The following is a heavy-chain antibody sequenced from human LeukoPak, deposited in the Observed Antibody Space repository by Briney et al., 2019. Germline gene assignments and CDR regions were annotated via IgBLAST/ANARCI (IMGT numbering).Heavy chain of an antibody. Sequence: GASLQISCKGSGYSFTSYWIGWVRQLPGKGLEWMGIIYPGDSDTRYSPSFQGQVTISADKSISTAYLQWSSLKASDTAMYYCAKLGYCTNGVCYSIDYWGQGTLVTVSS. CDR1: GYSFTSYW. V-gene: IGHV5-51*01. CDR3: AKLGYCTNGVCYSIDY. J-gene: IGHJ4*02. CDR2: IYPGDSDT. D-gene: IGHD2-8*01.